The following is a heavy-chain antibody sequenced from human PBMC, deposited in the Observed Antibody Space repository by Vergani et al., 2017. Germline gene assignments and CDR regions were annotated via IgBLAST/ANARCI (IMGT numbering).Heavy chain of an antibody. CDR1: GFTSAGYA. CDR3: AKDLGTSSGGGWFDP. J-gene: IGHJ5*02. V-gene: IGHV3-9*02. D-gene: IGHD6-6*01. CDR2: ISWNSNSI. Sequence: EVQLEESGGGLVLPARSLRLSCVASGFTSAGYAMNWVGQAPGRGLEWVSGISWNSNSIGYADSVKGRFTISRDNAKNSLYLQMNSLRAEDTALYYCAKDLGTSSGGGWFDPWGQGTLVTVSS.